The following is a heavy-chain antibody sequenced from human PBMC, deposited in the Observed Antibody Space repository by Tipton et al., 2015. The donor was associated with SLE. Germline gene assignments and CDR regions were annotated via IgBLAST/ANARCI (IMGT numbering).Heavy chain of an antibody. CDR1: GGSFSGYY. V-gene: IGHV4-34*01. J-gene: IGHJ6*02. Sequence: TLSLTCAVYGGSFSGYYWSWIRQPPGKGLEWIGEINHSGSTNYNPSLKSRVTISVDTSKNQFSLKLSSVTAADTAVYYCARQVTTVTTLYYYYYGMDVWGQGTTVTVSS. CDR3: ARQVTTVTTLYYYYYGMDV. D-gene: IGHD4-17*01. CDR2: INHSGST.